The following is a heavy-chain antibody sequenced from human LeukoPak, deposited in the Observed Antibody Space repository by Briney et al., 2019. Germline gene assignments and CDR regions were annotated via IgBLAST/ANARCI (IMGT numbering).Heavy chain of an antibody. Sequence: ASVKVSCKASGYTFTSYDINWVRQATGQGPERTGWMNPNSGNPRYAQKFQGRVTITRNPSISTAYMELSSLRSEDTAVYFCARVDSSGYDFWSGYSDYFDYWGQGTLVTVSS. J-gene: IGHJ4*02. CDR1: GYTFTSYD. D-gene: IGHD3-3*01. CDR3: ARVDSSGYDFWSGYSDYFDY. V-gene: IGHV1-8*03. CDR2: MNPNSGNP.